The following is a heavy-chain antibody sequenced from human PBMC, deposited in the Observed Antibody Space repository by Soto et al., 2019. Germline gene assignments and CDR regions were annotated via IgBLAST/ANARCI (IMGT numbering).Heavy chain of an antibody. CDR2: ISSSSSYT. V-gene: IGHV3-11*06. CDR3: AGANGDIVVVPAAIWFDP. D-gene: IGHD2-2*01. CDR1: GLTFSDYY. J-gene: IGHJ5*02. Sequence: GGSLRLSCAASGLTFSDYYMSWIRQAPGKGLEWVSYISSSSSYTNYADSVKGRFTISRDNAKNSLYLQMNSLRAEDTAVYYCAGANGDIVVVPAAIWFDPWGQGTLVTVSS.